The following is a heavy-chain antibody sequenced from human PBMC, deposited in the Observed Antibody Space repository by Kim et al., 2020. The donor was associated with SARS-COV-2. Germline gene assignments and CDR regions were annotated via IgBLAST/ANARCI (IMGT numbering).Heavy chain of an antibody. J-gene: IGHJ4*02. D-gene: IGHD2-15*01. CDR2: IKQDGSEK. Sequence: GGSLRLSCAASGFTFSSYWMSWVRQAPGKGLEWVANIKQDGSEKYYVDSVKGRFTISRDNAKNSLYLQMNSLRAEDTAVYYCAGYCSGGSCYQYYFDYWDQGTLVTVSS. CDR3: AGYCSGGSCYQYYFDY. CDR1: GFTFSSYW. V-gene: IGHV3-7*01.